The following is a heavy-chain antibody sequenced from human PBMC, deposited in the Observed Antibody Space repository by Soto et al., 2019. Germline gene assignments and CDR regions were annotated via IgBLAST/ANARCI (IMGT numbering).Heavy chain of an antibody. V-gene: IGHV4-34*01. J-gene: IGHJ5*02. CDR3: ARGLSPDHYYGSARRRWFDP. Sequence: SETLSLTCAVYGGSFSGYYWSWIRQPPGKGLEWIGEINHSGSTNYNPSLKSRVTISVDTSKNQFSLKLSSVTAADTAVYYCARGLSPDHYYGSARRRWFDPWGQGTLVTVSS. D-gene: IGHD3-10*01. CDR1: GGSFSGYY. CDR2: INHSGST.